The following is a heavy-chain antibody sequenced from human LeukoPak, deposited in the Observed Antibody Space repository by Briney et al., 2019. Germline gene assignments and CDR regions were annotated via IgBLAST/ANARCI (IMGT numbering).Heavy chain of an antibody. J-gene: IGHJ4*02. CDR3: ARHAPFDCRGGSCEGNYFDF. D-gene: IGHD2-15*01. V-gene: IGHV4-61*01. CDR1: GGSVSSGSFY. Sequence: PSETLSLTCTVSGGSVSSGSFYWSWIRQPPGKALEWIGYMYYSESANYNPSLRSRVTISVDTSKNQFSLKLSSVTAADTAVYYCARHAPFDCRGGSCEGNYFDFWGQGTLVTVSS. CDR2: MYYSESA.